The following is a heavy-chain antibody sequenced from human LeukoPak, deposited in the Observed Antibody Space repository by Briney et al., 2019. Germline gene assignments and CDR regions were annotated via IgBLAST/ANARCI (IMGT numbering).Heavy chain of an antibody. Sequence: PSETLSLTCTVSGYSISSGNYWDWIRQPPGKGLEWIGSIYHSGSTYYNPSLKSRVTISVDTSKNQFSLKLSSVTAADTAVYYCARLTAYYYGSGSYYRSRNNWFDPWGQGTLVTVSS. CDR2: IYHSGST. J-gene: IGHJ5*02. D-gene: IGHD3-10*01. CDR3: ARLTAYYYGSGSYYRSRNNWFDP. V-gene: IGHV4-38-2*02. CDR1: GYSISSGNY.